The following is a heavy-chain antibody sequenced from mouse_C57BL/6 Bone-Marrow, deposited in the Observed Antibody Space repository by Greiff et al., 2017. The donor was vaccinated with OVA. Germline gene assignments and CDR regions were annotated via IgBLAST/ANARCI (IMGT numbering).Heavy chain of an antibody. Sequence: EVQLVESGPGMVKPSQSLSLTCTVTGYSITSGYDWHWLRHFPGNKLEWMGYISYSGSTNYNPSLKSRISITHDTSKNHFFLKLNSVTTEDTATYYCARRGYSNHQAWFAYWGQGTLVTVSA. CDR3: ARRGYSNHQAWFAY. D-gene: IGHD2-5*01. CDR2: ISYSGST. CDR1: GYSITSGYD. V-gene: IGHV3-1*01. J-gene: IGHJ3*01.